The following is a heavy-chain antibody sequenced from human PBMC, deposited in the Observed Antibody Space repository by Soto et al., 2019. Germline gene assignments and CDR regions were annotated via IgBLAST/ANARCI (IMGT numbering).Heavy chain of an antibody. J-gene: IGHJ6*02. CDR3: ARDIITVIGGEIYYYFGMDV. CDR1: GGSFGEYY. CDR2: INQSGTT. V-gene: IGHV4-34*01. Sequence: PSETLSLTYAVNGGSFGEYYWSWIRQPPGKGLEWIGEINQSGTTHYNPSLKRRVNISIDTSKNQFSLNLTSVTAADTATYFCARDIITVIGGEIYYYFGMDVWGQGTTVTVSS. D-gene: IGHD3-16*01.